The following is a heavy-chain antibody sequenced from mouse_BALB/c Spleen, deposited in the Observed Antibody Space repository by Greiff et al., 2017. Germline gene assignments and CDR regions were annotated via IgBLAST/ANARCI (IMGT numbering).Heavy chain of an antibody. V-gene: IGHV1S22*01. D-gene: IGHD2-14*01. CDR1: GYTFTSYW. CDR2: IYPGSGST. Sequence: LQQPGSELVRPGASVKLSCKASGYTFTSYWMHWVKQRHGQGLEWIGNIYPGSGSTNYDEKFKSKGTLTVDTSSSTAYMHLSSLKSEDSAVYYCARRVGYDAYFDYWGQGTTLTVSS. J-gene: IGHJ2*01. CDR3: ARRVGYDAYFDY.